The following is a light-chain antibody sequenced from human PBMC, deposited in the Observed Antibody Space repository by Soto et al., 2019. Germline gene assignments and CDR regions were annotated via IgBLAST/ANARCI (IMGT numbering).Light chain of an antibody. V-gene: IGKV3-20*01. CDR1: QSLSRNY. J-gene: IGKJ5*01. Sequence: ILVTQSPGTLSLSPGERAPLSCRGSQSLSRNYIAWYQHRPGQAPRLLIYGASSRATGIPDRFSGIGSGAVFTLTIAGLEPEDFAVYYRQQYDTSPPITFGQGTRREIK. CDR3: QQYDTSPPIT. CDR2: GAS.